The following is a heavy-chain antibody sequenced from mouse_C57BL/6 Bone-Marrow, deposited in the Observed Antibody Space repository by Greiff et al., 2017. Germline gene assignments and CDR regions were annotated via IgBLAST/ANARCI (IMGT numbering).Heavy chain of an antibody. Sequence: QVQLKQPGAELVKPGASVKMSCKASGYTFTSYWITWVKQRPGQGLEWIGDIYPGSGSTNYNEKFKSKATLTVDTSSSTAYMQLSSLTSEDSAIYYCARPYYSNYWYFDVWGTGTTVTVSS. CDR2: IYPGSGST. J-gene: IGHJ1*03. CDR3: ARPYYSNYWYFDV. D-gene: IGHD2-5*01. V-gene: IGHV1-55*01. CDR1: GYTFTSYW.